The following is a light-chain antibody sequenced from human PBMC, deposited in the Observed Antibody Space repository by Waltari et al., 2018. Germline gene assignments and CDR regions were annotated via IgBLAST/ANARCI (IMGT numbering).Light chain of an antibody. CDR1: RLGDKY. CDR3: QAWDSGTAV. J-gene: IGLJ3*02. V-gene: IGLV3-1*01. CDR2: QDN. Sequence: SYDLTQPPSVSVSPGQTATITCSGDRLGDKYVCWYQQKPAQSPLLVIYQDNKRPSGIPERFSGSNSGNTATLTISGTQAMDEADYYCQAWDSGTAVFGGGTELSVL.